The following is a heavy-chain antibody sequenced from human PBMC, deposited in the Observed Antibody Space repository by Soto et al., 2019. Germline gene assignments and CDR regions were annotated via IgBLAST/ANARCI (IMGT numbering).Heavy chain of an antibody. V-gene: IGHV4-30-4*01. Sequence: SETLSLTCTVSGGSISSGDYYWSWIRQPPGKGLEWIGYIYYSGSTNYNPSLKSRVTISVDTSKNQFSLKLSSLTAADTAVYYCARRIGGYDDDEGIYFDYWGQGTLVTVSS. D-gene: IGHD5-12*01. CDR3: ARRIGGYDDDEGIYFDY. CDR2: IYYSGST. CDR1: GGSISSGDYY. J-gene: IGHJ4*02.